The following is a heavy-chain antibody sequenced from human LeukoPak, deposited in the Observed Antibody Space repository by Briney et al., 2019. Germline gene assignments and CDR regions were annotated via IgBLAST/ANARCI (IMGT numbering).Heavy chain of an antibody. D-gene: IGHD3-3*01. J-gene: IGHJ6*02. CDR1: GFTFSSYA. CDR3: ARVLDTYYDFWSGYYTSHYYYGMDV. Sequence: PGGSLRLSCAASGFTFSSYAMHWVRQAPGKGLEWVAVISYDGSNKYYADSVKGRFTISRDNSKNTLYLQMNSLRAEDTAVYYCARVLDTYYDFWSGYYTSHYYYGMDVWGQGTTVTVSS. V-gene: IGHV3-30-3*01. CDR2: ISYDGSNK.